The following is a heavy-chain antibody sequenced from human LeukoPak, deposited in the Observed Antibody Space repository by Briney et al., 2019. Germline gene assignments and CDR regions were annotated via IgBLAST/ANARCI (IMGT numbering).Heavy chain of an antibody. V-gene: IGHV3-48*01. Sequence: PGGSLRLSCAASGFTFSSYSMNWDRQAPGKGLEWVSYISSSSSAIYYADSVKGRFTISRDNAKNSLYLQMSSLRVEDTAVYYCARYYGDYFGVDYWGQGTLVTVSS. D-gene: IGHD4-17*01. J-gene: IGHJ4*02. CDR1: GFTFSSYS. CDR3: ARYYGDYFGVDY. CDR2: ISSSSSAI.